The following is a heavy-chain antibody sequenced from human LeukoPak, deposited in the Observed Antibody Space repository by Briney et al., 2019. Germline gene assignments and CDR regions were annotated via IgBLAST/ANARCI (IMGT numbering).Heavy chain of an antibody. CDR1: GSTFSGSA. J-gene: IGHJ4*02. D-gene: IGHD3-22*01. CDR2: IRSKANSYAT. CDR3: TRHVDSSGYDRDY. Sequence: GGSLRLSCAASGSTFSGSAMHWVRQASGKGLEWVGRIRSKANSYATAYAASVKGRFTISRDDSKNTAYLQMNSLKPEDTAVYYCTRHVDSSGYDRDYWGQGTLVTVSS. V-gene: IGHV3-73*01.